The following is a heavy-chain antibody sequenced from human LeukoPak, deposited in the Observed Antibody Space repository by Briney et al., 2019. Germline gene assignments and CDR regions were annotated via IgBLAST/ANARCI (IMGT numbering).Heavy chain of an antibody. CDR1: GYTFTSYG. D-gene: IGHD3-16*01. J-gene: IGHJ3*02. CDR2: ISAYNGNT. CDR3: AREASTLWAFDI. Sequence: ASVKVSCKASGYTFTSYGISWVRQAPGQGLEWMGWISAYNGNTNYAQKLQSRVTMTTDTSTSTAYMELRSLRSDDTAVYYCAREASTLWAFDIWGQGTMVTVSS. V-gene: IGHV1-18*01.